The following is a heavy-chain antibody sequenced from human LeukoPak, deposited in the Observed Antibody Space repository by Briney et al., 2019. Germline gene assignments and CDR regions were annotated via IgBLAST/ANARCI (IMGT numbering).Heavy chain of an antibody. CDR2: IIPIFGTA. Sequence: SVKVSCKASGSTFSSYAISWVRQAPGQGLEWMGGIIPIFGTANYAQKFQGRVTITTDESTSTAYMELSSLRSEDTAVYYCASVDTAMVTGIAAAAPFDYWGQGTLVTVSS. D-gene: IGHD5-18*01. CDR3: ASVDTAMVTGIAAAAPFDY. CDR1: GSTFSSYA. V-gene: IGHV1-69*05. J-gene: IGHJ4*02.